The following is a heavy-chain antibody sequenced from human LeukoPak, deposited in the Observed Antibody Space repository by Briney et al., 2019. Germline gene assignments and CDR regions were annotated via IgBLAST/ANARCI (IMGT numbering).Heavy chain of an antibody. Sequence: GGSLRLSCVASDFMFSDYWMSWVRQAPGKGPEWVANINKDGSEEHYVDSVKGRFTVSRDNAKNSLFLQMNSMRVKDRAVYYCATYDNWVAGDVWGQGNTVSVSS. J-gene: IGHJ6*02. V-gene: IGHV3-7*01. CDR1: DFMFSDYW. CDR3: ATYDNWVAGDV. CDR2: INKDGSEE. D-gene: IGHD1-20*01.